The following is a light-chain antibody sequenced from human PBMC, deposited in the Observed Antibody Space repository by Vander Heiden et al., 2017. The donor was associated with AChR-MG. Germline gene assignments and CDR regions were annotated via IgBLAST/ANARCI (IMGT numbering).Light chain of an antibody. CDR1: QSVSSN. Sequence: EIVMRQSPATLSMSPGQRATLSCRASQSVSSNLAWYQQKPGQPPRLLIYGASTRATGIPARFSGSGSGTEFTLTISSLQSEDFAVYSCQQYDNWPLTFGPGAKVDIK. CDR3: QQYDNWPLT. V-gene: IGKV3-15*01. CDR2: GAS. J-gene: IGKJ3*01.